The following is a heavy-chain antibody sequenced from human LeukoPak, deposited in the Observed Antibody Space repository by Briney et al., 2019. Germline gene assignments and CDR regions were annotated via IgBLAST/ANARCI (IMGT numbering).Heavy chain of an antibody. V-gene: IGHV3-74*01. D-gene: IGHD3-16*01. CDR1: GYTFDDYG. Sequence: GGSLRLSCAASGYTFDDYGLSWVRQAPGKGLVWVSRIDNDGGSTTYADSVKGRFTISRDNAKNTLYLQMNSVRAEDTAVYYCARSSFPYYFDYWGQGTLVTVSS. CDR2: IDNDGGST. CDR3: ARSSFPYYFDY. J-gene: IGHJ4*02.